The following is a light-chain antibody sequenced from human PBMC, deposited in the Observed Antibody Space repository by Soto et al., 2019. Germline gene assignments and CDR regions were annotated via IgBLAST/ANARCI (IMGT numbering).Light chain of an antibody. CDR1: QSVSSNY. V-gene: IGKV3-20*01. J-gene: IGKJ2*01. CDR2: CVS. CDR3: QQYGSSSYT. Sequence: EIVLTQSPGTLSLSPGERATLSCRASQSVSSNYLAWYQQKPGQAPRLLIYCVSTRATGIPDRFSGSGSGTDFTLTISRLEPEDFAVYFCQQYGSSSYTFGQGTKLEIK.